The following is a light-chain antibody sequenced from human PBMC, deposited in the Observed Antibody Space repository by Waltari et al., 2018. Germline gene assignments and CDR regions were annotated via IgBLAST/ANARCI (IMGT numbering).Light chain of an antibody. J-gene: IGLJ3*02. CDR2: DVS. CDR3: CSFTSRSTWV. V-gene: IGLV2-14*01. CDR1: SSDVGGYNY. Sequence: QSALTQPASVSGSPGQSITISCTGTSSDVGGYNYVSWYQRHPGKVPKLLIFDVSTRPSGVSNRFSGYKSGNTASLTISGLQAEDESDYYCCSFTSRSTWVFGGGTKLTVL.